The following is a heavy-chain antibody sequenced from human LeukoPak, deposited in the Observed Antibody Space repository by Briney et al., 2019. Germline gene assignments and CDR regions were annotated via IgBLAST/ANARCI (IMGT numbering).Heavy chain of an antibody. CDR2: IYNSGST. CDR1: GGSISSSSYS. J-gene: IGHJ4*02. V-gene: IGHV4-39*07. CDR3: AAEGLLTGTGL. Sequence: SETLSLTCTVSGGSISSSSYSWGWIRQPPGKGLEWIGNIYNSGSTYSNPSLKSRVTMSVDTSQNQFSLKMTSVTAADTAVYYCAAEGLLTGTGLWGQGILVTVSS. D-gene: IGHD1-7*01.